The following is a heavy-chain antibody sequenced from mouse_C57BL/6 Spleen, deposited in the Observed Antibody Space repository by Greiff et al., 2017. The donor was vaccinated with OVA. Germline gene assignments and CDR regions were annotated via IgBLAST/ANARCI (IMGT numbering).Heavy chain of an antibody. D-gene: IGHD2-4*01. V-gene: IGHV1-52*01. CDR3: ARGGYYDYEGAY. CDR1: GYTFTSYW. CDR2: IDPSDSDT. J-gene: IGHJ3*01. Sequence: VQLQQPGAELVRPGSSVKLSCKASGYTFTSYWMHWVKQRPIQGLEWIGNIDPSDSDTHYNQKFKDKATLTVDKSSSTAYMQLGSLTSEDSAVYACARGGYYDYEGAYWGQGTLVTVSA.